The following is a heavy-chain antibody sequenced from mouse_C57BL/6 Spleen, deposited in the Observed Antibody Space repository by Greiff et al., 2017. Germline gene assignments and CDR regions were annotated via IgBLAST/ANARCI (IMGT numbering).Heavy chain of an antibody. D-gene: IGHD4-1*01. CDR2: IYPGDGDT. V-gene: IGHV1-82*01. Sequence: VQLQQSGPELVKPGASVKISCKASGYAFSSSWMNWVKQRTGKGIEWIGRIYPGDGDTKSNGKFKGKATLTADKSSSTAFMQLSSLTSEVSAVYFCARHWDVWYFDVWGTGTTVTVSS. J-gene: IGHJ1*03. CDR3: ARHWDVWYFDV. CDR1: GYAFSSSW.